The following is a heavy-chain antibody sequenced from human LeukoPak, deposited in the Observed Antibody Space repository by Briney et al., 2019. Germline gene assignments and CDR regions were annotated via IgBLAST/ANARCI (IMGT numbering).Heavy chain of an antibody. J-gene: IGHJ3*01. D-gene: IGHD1-1*01. CDR2: ISSAGADT. V-gene: IGHV3-11*01. CDR3: AVGCASNWNSGRGDAFDV. Sequence: TGGSLRLSCAGSGFTFGDYYMSWIRQAPGKGLEWVAYISSAGADTYHADAAKGRFTISRDNAKNTVLLQMDTLRAKDTAIYDCAVGCASNWNSGRGDAFDVWGQGTKVTVSS. CDR1: GFTFGDYY.